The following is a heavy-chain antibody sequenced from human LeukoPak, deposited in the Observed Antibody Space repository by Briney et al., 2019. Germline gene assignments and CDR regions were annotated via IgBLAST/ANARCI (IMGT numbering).Heavy chain of an antibody. CDR1: GGSISSSNW. CDR3: ARLVSDSSGYYNFDY. CDR2: IYHSGST. Sequence: SGTLSLTCAVSGGSISSSNWWSWVRQPPGKGLEWIGEIYHSGSTNYNPSLKSRVTISVDKSKNQFSLKLSSVTAADTAVYYCARLVSDSSGYYNFDYWGQGTLVTVSS. V-gene: IGHV4-4*02. D-gene: IGHD3-22*01. J-gene: IGHJ4*02.